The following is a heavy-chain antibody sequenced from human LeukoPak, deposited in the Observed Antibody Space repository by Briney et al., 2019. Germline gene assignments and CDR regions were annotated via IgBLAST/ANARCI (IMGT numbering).Heavy chain of an antibody. CDR3: AREGDTYYYDSSGRRNAFDF. Sequence: PSGTLSLTCTVSGSTISSCNYYWSCIRQHPGKGLEWNGNIYYSGTTFNNPTLKSRVTIAIDTSRIQFSLKLSSVTAADTAVYYCAREGDTYYYDSSGRRNAFDFWGQGTMVTVSS. D-gene: IGHD3-22*01. CDR2: IYYSGTT. J-gene: IGHJ3*01. V-gene: IGHV4-31*03. CDR1: GSTISSCNYY.